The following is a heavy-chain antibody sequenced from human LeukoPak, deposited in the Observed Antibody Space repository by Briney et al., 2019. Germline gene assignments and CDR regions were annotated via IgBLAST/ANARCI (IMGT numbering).Heavy chain of an antibody. CDR1: GFTFSDYY. CDR3: ARENRWKLPSYFDY. V-gene: IGHV3-11*01. CDR2: ISSSGSTI. Sequence: GGSLRLSCAASGFTFSDYYMSWIRQAPGKGLEWVSYISSSGSTIYYADSVKGRFTISRDNAKNSLYLQMNSLRAEDTAVYYCARENRWKLPSYFDYWGQGTLVTVSS. J-gene: IGHJ4*02. D-gene: IGHD1-26*01.